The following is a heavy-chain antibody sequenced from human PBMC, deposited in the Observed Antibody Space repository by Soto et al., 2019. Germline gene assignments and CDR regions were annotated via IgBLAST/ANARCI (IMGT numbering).Heavy chain of an antibody. D-gene: IGHD2-15*01. J-gene: IGHJ6*02. CDR2: ISSSGSTI. CDR1: GFTFSDYY. V-gene: IGHV3-11*01. Sequence: GGSLRLSCAASGFTFSDYYMSWIRQAPGKGLEWVSYISSSGSTIYYADSVKGRFTISRDNAKNSLYLQMNSLRAEDTAVYYCARQAATEYYYYGMDVWGQGTTVTVSS. CDR3: ARQAATEYYYYGMDV.